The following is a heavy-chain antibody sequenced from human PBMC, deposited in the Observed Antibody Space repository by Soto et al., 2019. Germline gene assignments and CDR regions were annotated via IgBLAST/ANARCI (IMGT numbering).Heavy chain of an antibody. CDR1: GYSFTSYW. J-gene: IGHJ6*02. CDR3: ARRTGITGSRYGMDV. V-gene: IGHV5-51*01. CDR2: IYPGDSDT. D-gene: IGHD1-20*01. Sequence: PGASLKISCKGFGYSFTSYWIGWVRQMPGKGLEWMGVIYPGDSDTRYSPSFQGQVTISADKSISTAYLQWSSLKASDTAMYSCARRTGITGSRYGMDVWGQGTTVTVSS.